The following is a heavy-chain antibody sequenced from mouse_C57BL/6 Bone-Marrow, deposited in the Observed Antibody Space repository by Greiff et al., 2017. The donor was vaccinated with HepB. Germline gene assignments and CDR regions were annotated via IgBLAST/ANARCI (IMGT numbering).Heavy chain of an antibody. V-gene: IGHV5-16*01. CDR1: GFTFSDYY. D-gene: IGHD1-1*01. Sequence: EVKLMESEGGLVQPGSSMKLSCTASGFTFSDYYMAWVRQVPEKGLEWVANINYDGSSTYYLDSLKSRFIISRDNAKNILYLQMSSLKSEDTATYYCAREGGRGYYYAMDYWGQGTSVTVSS. CDR3: AREGGRGYYYAMDY. CDR2: INYDGSST. J-gene: IGHJ4*01.